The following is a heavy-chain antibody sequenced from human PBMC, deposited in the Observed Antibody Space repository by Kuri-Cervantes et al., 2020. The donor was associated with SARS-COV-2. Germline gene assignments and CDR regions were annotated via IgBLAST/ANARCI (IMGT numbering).Heavy chain of an antibody. Sequence: GESLKISCAASGFTFSSYAMSWVRQAPGKGLEWVSAISGSGGSTYYADSVKGRFTISRDNAKNTLYLQMNSLRAEDTAVYYCARDPVTPGYYYYYGMDVWGQGTTVTVSS. J-gene: IGHJ6*02. V-gene: IGHV3-23*01. CDR1: GFTFSSYA. D-gene: IGHD4-23*01. CDR3: ARDPVTPGYYYYYGMDV. CDR2: ISGSGGST.